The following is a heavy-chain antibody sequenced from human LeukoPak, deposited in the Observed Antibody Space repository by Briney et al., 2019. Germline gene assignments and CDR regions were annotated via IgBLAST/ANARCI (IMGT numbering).Heavy chain of an antibody. CDR1: GFTFSSYA. D-gene: IGHD4-23*01. CDR2: ISGSGGST. Sequence: GGSLRLSCAASGFTFSSYAMSWVRQAPGKGLEWVSAISGSGGSTYYADSVKGRFTISRDNSKNTLYLQMNSLRAEDTAVYYCAKDTSTTVVYYYYYGMDVWGQGTTVTVSS. V-gene: IGHV3-23*01. CDR3: AKDTSTTVVYYYYYGMDV. J-gene: IGHJ6*02.